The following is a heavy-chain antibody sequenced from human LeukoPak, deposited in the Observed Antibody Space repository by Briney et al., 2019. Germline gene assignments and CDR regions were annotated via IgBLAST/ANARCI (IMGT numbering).Heavy chain of an antibody. V-gene: IGHV2-5*01. CDR3: AHTKSRITIFGVVIPHFDY. D-gene: IGHD3-3*01. CDR1: GFSLSTSGVG. Sequence: SGPTLVNPTQTLTLTCTFSGFSLSTSGVGVGWIRQPPGKALEWLALIYWNDDKRYSPSLKSRLTITKDTSKNQVVLTMTNMDPVDTATYYCAHTKSRITIFGVVIPHFDYWGQGTLVTVSS. J-gene: IGHJ4*02. CDR2: IYWNDDK.